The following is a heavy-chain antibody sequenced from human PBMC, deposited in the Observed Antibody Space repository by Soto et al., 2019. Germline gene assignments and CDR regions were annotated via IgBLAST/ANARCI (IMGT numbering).Heavy chain of an antibody. D-gene: IGHD3-16*02. CDR1: GFTFSSYA. V-gene: IGHV3-64D*08. J-gene: IGHJ4*02. CDR3: VKAYYDYVWGSYRYMPDRAETGYYYFDY. Sequence: GGSLRLSCSASGFTFSSYAMHWVRQAPGKGLEYVSAISSNGGSTYYADSVKGRFTISRDNSKNTLYLQMSSLRAEDTAVYYCVKAYYDYVWGSYRYMPDRAETGYYYFDYWGQGTLVTVSS. CDR2: ISSNGGST.